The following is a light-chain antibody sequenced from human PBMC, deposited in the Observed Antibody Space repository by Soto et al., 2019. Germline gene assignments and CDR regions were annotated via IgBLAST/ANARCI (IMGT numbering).Light chain of an antibody. J-gene: IGLJ1*01. V-gene: IGLV2-14*01. Sequence: QSVLTQPASVSGSPGQSITISCTGTSSDVGGYDYVSWYQQHPGKAPKLMIYDVTNRPSGVSNRFSGSKSGNTASLTISGIQAEDEADYYCISYASINTYVFGTGTKVTVL. CDR2: DVT. CDR1: SSDVGGYDY. CDR3: ISYASINTYV.